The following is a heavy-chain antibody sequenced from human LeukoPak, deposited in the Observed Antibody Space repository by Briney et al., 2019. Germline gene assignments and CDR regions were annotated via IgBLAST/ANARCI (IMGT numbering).Heavy chain of an antibody. D-gene: IGHD5-12*01. V-gene: IGHV3-48*03. J-gene: IGHJ3*02. CDR3: ARDIRGYSGYAPGAFDI. CDR2: XXSSGITI. Sequence: NXVRXXXGXXXXXXXXXXSSGITIYYADSVKGRFTISRDNAKNSLYLQMNSLRAEDTAVYYCARDIRGYSGYAPGAFDIWGQGTMVTVSS.